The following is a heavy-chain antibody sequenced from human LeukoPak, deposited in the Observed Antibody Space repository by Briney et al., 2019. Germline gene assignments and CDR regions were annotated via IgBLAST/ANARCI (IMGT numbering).Heavy chain of an antibody. CDR2: ISYDGSNK. CDR1: GFTFSSYA. Sequence: PGGSLRLSCAASGFTFSSYAIHWVRQAPGKGLEWVAVISYDGSNKYYADSVKGRFTISRDNSKNTLYLQMNSLRAEDTAIYYCVKGGFTYYDDWGQGTLVTVSS. V-gene: IGHV3-30-3*01. CDR3: VKGGFTYYDD. J-gene: IGHJ4*02. D-gene: IGHD3-22*01.